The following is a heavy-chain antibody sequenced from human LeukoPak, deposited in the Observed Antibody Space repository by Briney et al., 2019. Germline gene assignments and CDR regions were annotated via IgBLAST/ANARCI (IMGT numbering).Heavy chain of an antibody. CDR3: AKERATETRRLDY. J-gene: IGHJ4*02. Sequence: PGRSLRLSCAATGFSFSRYGMHWVCQAPGKGLEWVAVISYGGSNKNYADSVKGRFTISRDNSKNTLYLQMNSLRPEDAAVYYCAKERATETRRLDYWGQGTLVTVSS. V-gene: IGHV3-30*18. CDR1: GFSFSRYG. CDR2: ISYGGSNK.